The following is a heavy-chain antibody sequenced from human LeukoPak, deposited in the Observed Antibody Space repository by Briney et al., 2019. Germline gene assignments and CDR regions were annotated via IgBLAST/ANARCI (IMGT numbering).Heavy chain of an antibody. CDR2: ISSSSSYI. J-gene: IGHJ4*02. D-gene: IGHD1-14*01. CDR3: ASNPGDH. V-gene: IGHV3-21*01. CDR1: GFTFGRSA. Sequence: GGSLRLSCEASGFTFGRSAMTWVRQTPGKGLEWVSSISSSSSYIYYADSVKGRFTISRGNAKNSLYLQMNSLRAEDTAVYYCASNPGDHWGQGTLVTVSS.